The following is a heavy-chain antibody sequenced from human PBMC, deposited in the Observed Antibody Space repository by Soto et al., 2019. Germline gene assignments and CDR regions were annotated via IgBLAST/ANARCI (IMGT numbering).Heavy chain of an antibody. CDR1: GYTFTSYG. D-gene: IGHD6-19*01. J-gene: IGHJ4*02. CDR2: ISAYNGNT. Sequence: QVQLVQSGAEVKKPGASVKVSCKASGYTFTSYGISWVRQAPGQGLEWMGWISAYNGNTNYAQKLQGRVTMTTDTSTSTAYMELGSLRSDDTAVYYCARDFTLSGSRRAIAVASFDYWGQGTLVTVSS. V-gene: IGHV1-18*04. CDR3: ARDFTLSGSRRAIAVASFDY.